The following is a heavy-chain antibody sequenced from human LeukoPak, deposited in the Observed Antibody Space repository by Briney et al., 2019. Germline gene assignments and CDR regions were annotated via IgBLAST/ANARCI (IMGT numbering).Heavy chain of an antibody. V-gene: IGHV3-21*06. Sequence: GGSLRLSCAASGFTFKSFSITWVRQAPGKGLEWVASISSTSAHKYHADSVKGRFTISRDNDKNSLYLQMNSLRTEDTALYYCATRVTADSYDASDIWGQGTMVTVSS. CDR3: ATRVTADSYDASDI. D-gene: IGHD6-13*01. J-gene: IGHJ3*02. CDR2: ISSTSAHK. CDR1: GFTFKSFS.